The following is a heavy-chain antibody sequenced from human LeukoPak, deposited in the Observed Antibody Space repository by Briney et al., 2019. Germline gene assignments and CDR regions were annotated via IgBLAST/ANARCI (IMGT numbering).Heavy chain of an antibody. D-gene: IGHD6-19*01. V-gene: IGHV3-30*18. CDR1: GFTFSSYG. J-gene: IGHJ4*02. CDR2: ISYDGSNK. Sequence: GGSLRLSCAASGFTFSSYGMHWVRQAPGKGLEWVAVISYDGSNKYYADSVKGRFTISRDNSKNTLYLQMNSLRAEGTAVYYCANLAVAGTFDYWGQGTLVTVSS. CDR3: ANLAVAGTFDY.